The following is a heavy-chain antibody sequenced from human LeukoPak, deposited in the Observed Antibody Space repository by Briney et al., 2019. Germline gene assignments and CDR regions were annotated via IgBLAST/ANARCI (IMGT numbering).Heavy chain of an antibody. CDR2: ISAYNGNT. J-gene: IGHJ5*02. CDR3: ARVNGCSGGSCGWFDP. Sequence: ASVTVSCKASGYTFTIYGISWVRQAPGQGLEWMGWISAYNGNTNYAQKLQGRVTMTTDTPTSTAYMELRSLRSDDTAVYYCARVNGCSGGSCGWFDPWGQGTLVTVSS. CDR1: GYTFTIYG. D-gene: IGHD2-15*01. V-gene: IGHV1-18*01.